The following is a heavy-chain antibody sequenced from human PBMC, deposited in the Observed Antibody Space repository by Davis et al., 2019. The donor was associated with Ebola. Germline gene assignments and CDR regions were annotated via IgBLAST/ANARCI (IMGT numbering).Heavy chain of an antibody. CDR3: ARGWLRTGLDY. D-gene: IGHD5-12*01. V-gene: IGHV6-1*01. Sequence: HSQTLSLTCAISGDSVSSAGWNWIRQSPSRGLEWLGRTYYKSKWYNDYAVSVKSRITINPDTSKNQFSLQLNSVTPEDTAVYYCARGWLRTGLDYWGQGTLVTVSS. J-gene: IGHJ4*02. CDR2: TYYKSKWYN. CDR1: GDSVSSAG.